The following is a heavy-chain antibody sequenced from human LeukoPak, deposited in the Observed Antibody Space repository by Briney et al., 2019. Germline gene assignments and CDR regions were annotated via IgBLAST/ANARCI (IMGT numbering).Heavy chain of an antibody. J-gene: IGHJ3*02. Sequence: ASVKVSCKAFGYTFGTSSISWVRQAPGQRPEWMGWISPNNGNTHYAQGVQSRVTMTADTSRSTAYMELRSLRSDDTAVYYCTRVRNSNNWWGAFDIWGQGTMVTVSS. V-gene: IGHV1-18*01. CDR1: GYTFGTSS. D-gene: IGHD1-1*01. CDR2: ISPNNGNT. CDR3: TRVRNSNNWWGAFDI.